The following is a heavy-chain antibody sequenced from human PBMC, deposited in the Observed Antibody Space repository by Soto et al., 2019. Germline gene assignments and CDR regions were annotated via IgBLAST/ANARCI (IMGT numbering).Heavy chain of an antibody. D-gene: IGHD3-9*01. J-gene: IGHJ4*02. CDR3: ARVKILRYFDWQSYYFDY. Sequence: SETLSLTCTVSGGSISSYYWSWIRQPPGKGLEWIGYIYYSGSTNYNPSLKSRVTISVATSKNQFSLKLSSVTAADTAVYYCARVKILRYFDWQSYYFDYWGQGTLVTVSS. CDR1: GGSISSYY. V-gene: IGHV4-59*01. CDR2: IYYSGST.